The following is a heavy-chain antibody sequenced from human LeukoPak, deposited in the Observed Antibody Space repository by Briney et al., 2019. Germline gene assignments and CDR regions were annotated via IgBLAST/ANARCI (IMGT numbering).Heavy chain of an antibody. Sequence: SETLSLTCTVSGGSISSYYWSWIRKPAGKGLEWIGCIYTGGSTNYNPSLKSRVTLSVDTSKNQFSLNLSAVTAADTAVYYCAIGSRLYYYYGMDVWGQGTTVTVSS. CDR1: GGSISSYY. V-gene: IGHV4-4*07. CDR3: AIGSRLYYYYGMDV. CDR2: IYTGGST. D-gene: IGHD1-1*01. J-gene: IGHJ6*02.